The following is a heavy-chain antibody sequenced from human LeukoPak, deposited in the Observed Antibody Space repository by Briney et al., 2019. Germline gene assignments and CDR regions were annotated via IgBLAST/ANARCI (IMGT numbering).Heavy chain of an antibody. V-gene: IGHV3-30*04. J-gene: IGHJ5*02. Sequence: GGSLRLSCAASGFTFSSYAMHWVRQAPGKGLEWVAVISYDGSNKYYADSVKGRFTISRDNSKNTLYLQMNSLRAEDTAVYYCARVQGATFHDYVWGSYRFGWFDPWGQGTLVTVSS. D-gene: IGHD3-16*02. CDR2: ISYDGSNK. CDR3: ARVQGATFHDYVWGSYRFGWFDP. CDR1: GFTFSSYA.